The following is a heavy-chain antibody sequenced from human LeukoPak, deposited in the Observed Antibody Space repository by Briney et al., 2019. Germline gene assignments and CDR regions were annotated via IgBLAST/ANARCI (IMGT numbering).Heavy chain of an antibody. V-gene: IGHV3-53*04. CDR2: IYAGGRT. D-gene: IGHD2-2*01. J-gene: IGHJ4*02. CDR1: GLTVSSNY. Sequence: GGSLRLSCAASGLTVSSNYMSWVRQAPGRGLEWVSVIYAGGRTYYPDSVKGRFTISRHNSNNTLYLQMNSLRPEDTAVYYCARVIYQLVFHYWGQGTLVSVSS. CDR3: ARVIYQLVFHY.